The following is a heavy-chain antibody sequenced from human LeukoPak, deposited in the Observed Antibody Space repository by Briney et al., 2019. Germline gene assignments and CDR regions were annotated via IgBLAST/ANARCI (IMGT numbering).Heavy chain of an antibody. Sequence: SETLSPTCTVSGGSISSYYWSWIRQPPGKGLEWIGYIYYSGSTNYNPSLKSRVTISVDTSKNQFSLKLSSVTAADTAVYYCARHKSARTAVAGMLSWFDPWGQGTLVTVSS. CDR2: IYYSGST. J-gene: IGHJ5*02. CDR1: GGSISSYY. CDR3: ARHKSARTAVAGMLSWFDP. D-gene: IGHD6-19*01. V-gene: IGHV4-59*01.